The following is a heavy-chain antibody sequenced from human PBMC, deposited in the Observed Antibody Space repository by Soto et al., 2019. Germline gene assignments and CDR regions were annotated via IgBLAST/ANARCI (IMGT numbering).Heavy chain of an antibody. CDR3: ARELDYWYFDL. CDR2: IHADNGNA. Sequence: QVQIVQSGAEVKKPGASVKLSCKGSGYTFSYYNVHWVRQAPGQRLEWMGWIHADNGNAKYSQNFQGRVTITRDPSGNTAYMELSNRISEDTAVYYWARELDYWYFDLWGRGTLVTVSS. D-gene: IGHD1-1*01. CDR1: GYTFSYYN. J-gene: IGHJ2*01. V-gene: IGHV1-3*01.